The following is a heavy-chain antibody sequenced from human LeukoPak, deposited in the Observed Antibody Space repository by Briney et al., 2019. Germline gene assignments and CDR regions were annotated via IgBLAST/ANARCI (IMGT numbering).Heavy chain of an antibody. Sequence: SQTLSLTCATSGDSVSSNRAAWNWIRQSPSRGLEWLGRTYYRSKWYYDYAVSVKSRMTISPDTSKNQFSLHLNSVTPEDTAVYYCARTESGPWGQGTLVTVSS. J-gene: IGHJ5*02. CDR2: TYYRSKWYY. D-gene: IGHD2-21*02. CDR3: ARTESGP. CDR1: GDSVSSNRAA. V-gene: IGHV6-1*01.